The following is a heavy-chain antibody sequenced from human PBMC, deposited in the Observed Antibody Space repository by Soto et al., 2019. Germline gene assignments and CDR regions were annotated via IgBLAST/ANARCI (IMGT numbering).Heavy chain of an antibody. CDR1: GFTFSSYG. V-gene: IGHV3-30*18. D-gene: IGHD2-8*02. CDR3: AKMAGGYTYYFDY. Sequence: GGSLRLSCAASGFTFSSYGMHWVRQAPGKGLEWVAVISYDGSNKYYADSVKGRFTISRDNSKNTLYLQMNSLRAEDTAVYYCAKMAGGYTYYFDYWGQGTLVTVSS. J-gene: IGHJ4*02. CDR2: ISYDGSNK.